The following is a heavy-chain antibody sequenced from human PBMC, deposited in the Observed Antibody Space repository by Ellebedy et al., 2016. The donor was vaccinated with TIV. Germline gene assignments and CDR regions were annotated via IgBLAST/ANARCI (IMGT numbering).Heavy chain of an antibody. D-gene: IGHD6-19*01. CDR3: AKHTSGWSRPFDY. V-gene: IGHV3-23*01. J-gene: IGHJ4*02. Sequence: PSETLSPTCTVPGGSISSGDYYWCWIRQPLGTGLEWVSAIRGSGGSTYYADSVKGRFTISRDNSKNTLYPQMNSLRAEDTAVYYCAKHTSGWSRPFDYWGQGTLVTVSS. CDR1: GGSISSGDY. CDR2: IRGSGGST.